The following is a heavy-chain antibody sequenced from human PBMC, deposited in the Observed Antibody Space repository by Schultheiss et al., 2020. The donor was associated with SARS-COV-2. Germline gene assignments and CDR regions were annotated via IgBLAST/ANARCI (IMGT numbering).Heavy chain of an antibody. CDR2: ISGSGGST. CDR1: GFTFSSYS. CDR3: AKDPGYSGYDKPLDY. D-gene: IGHD5-12*01. V-gene: IGHV3-21*04. J-gene: IGHJ4*02. Sequence: GESLKISCAASGFTFSSYSMNWVRQAPGKGLEWVSAISGSGGSTYYSDSVKGRFTISRDNAKNSLYLQMNSLRAEDTAVYYCAKDPGYSGYDKPLDYWGQGTLVTVSS.